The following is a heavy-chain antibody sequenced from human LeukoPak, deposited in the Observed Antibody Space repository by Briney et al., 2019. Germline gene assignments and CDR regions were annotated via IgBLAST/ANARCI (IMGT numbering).Heavy chain of an antibody. J-gene: IGHJ5*02. CDR2: IDQDGSDK. Sequence: GGSLRLSCAASGFTFSSYWMSWVRQAPGKGLEWVANIDQDGSDKYYVDSLEGRFTISRDNAKNSLYLQLNSLRAEDTAVYYCARGYSNSWYVWFDPWGQRTLVTVSS. CDR1: GFTFSSYW. V-gene: IGHV3-7*04. CDR3: ARGYSNSWYVWFDP. D-gene: IGHD6-13*01.